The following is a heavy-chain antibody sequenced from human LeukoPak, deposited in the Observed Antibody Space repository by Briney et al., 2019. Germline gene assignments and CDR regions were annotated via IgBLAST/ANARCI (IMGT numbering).Heavy chain of an antibody. CDR1: GVSISSSY. CDR3: VRGNYDNRGYSNAFDI. V-gene: IGHV4-59*01. CDR2: IYYNGKT. Sequence: SGTLSLTCTVSGVSISSSYWSWIRQPPGKRLEWIGYIYYNGKTNSNPSLKSRVTISADTSKNQFSLKLSSVTAADTAVYYCVRGNYDNRGYSNAFDIWGQGAMVTVSS. J-gene: IGHJ3*02. D-gene: IGHD3-22*01.